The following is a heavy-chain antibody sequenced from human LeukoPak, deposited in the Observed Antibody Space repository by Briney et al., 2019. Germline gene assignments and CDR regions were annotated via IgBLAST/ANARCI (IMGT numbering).Heavy chain of an antibody. CDR3: AREGYTSIVGALDAFDI. CDR1: GFTFRSHW. D-gene: IGHD1-26*01. Sequence: GGSLRLSCAASGFTFRSHWMSWVRQAPGKGLEGVATIKQDGSEKYYMDSVRGRFTISRDNGKNSLYLQMNSLRAEDTAVYYCAREGYTSIVGALDAFDIWGQGTMVTVSS. V-gene: IGHV3-7*01. J-gene: IGHJ3*02. CDR2: IKQDGSEK.